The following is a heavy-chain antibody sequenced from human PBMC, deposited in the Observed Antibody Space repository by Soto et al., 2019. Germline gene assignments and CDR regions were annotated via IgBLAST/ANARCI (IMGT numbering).Heavy chain of an antibody. V-gene: IGHV4-39*01. CDR1: GGSIISNSYY. CDR3: ARSITIFGVVSNWFDP. D-gene: IGHD3-3*01. CDR2: IFHSGST. J-gene: IGHJ5*02. Sequence: SETLSLTCTVSGGSIISNSYYWGWIRQPPGKGLEWIGSIFHSGSTYHNPSLKSRVTMSVDTSKNQFSLSLASVTAADTAVYYCARSITIFGVVSNWFDPWGQGTLVTVSS.